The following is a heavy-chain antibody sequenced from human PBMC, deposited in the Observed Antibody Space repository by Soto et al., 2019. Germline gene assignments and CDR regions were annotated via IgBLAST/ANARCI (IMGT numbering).Heavy chain of an antibody. D-gene: IGHD1-1*01. Sequence: SSVKVSCKASGGTFSSYAISWVRQAPGQGLEWMGGIIPIFGTANYAQKFQGRVTITADESTSTAYMVLSSLRSEDTAVYYCARSQHTYWNHHYFDYWGQGTRVTVSA. J-gene: IGHJ4*02. CDR1: GGTFSSYA. V-gene: IGHV1-69*13. CDR2: IIPIFGTA. CDR3: ARSQHTYWNHHYFDY.